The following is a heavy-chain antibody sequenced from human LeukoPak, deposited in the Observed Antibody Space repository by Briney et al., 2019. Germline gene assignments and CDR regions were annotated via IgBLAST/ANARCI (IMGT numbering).Heavy chain of an antibody. CDR2: ISDSGGNT. Sequence: GGSLRLSCVASGFILSTSEMNWVRQAPGKVLEWVSTISDSGGNTYYADSVRGRFTISRDNSKNTLSLQMNSLRVGDTALYYCAKDLGALTYEEGFWGQGTLVTVSS. V-gene: IGHV3-23*01. CDR3: AKDLGALTYEEGF. D-gene: IGHD3-16*01. CDR1: GFILSTSE. J-gene: IGHJ4*02.